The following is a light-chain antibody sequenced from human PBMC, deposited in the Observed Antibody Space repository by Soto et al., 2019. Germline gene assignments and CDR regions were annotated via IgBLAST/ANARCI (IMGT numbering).Light chain of an antibody. Sequence: EIVLTQSPGTLSLSPGERATLSCRASQTVSSSYLAWYQQKPGQAPRLLIYGASNRATGIPDRFSGGGSGTDFTLTISRLEPEDFAVYYCQQYGSSRKFGQGTKV. CDR3: QQYGSSRK. CDR2: GAS. V-gene: IGKV3-20*01. CDR1: QTVSSSY. J-gene: IGKJ1*01.